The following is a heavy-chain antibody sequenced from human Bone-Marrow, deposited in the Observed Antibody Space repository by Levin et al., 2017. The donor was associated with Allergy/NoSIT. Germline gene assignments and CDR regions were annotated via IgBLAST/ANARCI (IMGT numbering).Heavy chain of an antibody. CDR1: GYTFTDYY. Sequence: PGGSLRLSCKATGYTFTDYYIHWIRQAPGQGLEWMGRINPDGGGTKFSQKFEGRVTLTRDTSITTVNMELSSLRSDDTAVYFCARDLVGVDAFDLWGQGTMVIVSS. J-gene: IGHJ3*01. D-gene: IGHD1-26*01. CDR3: ARDLVGVDAFDL. V-gene: IGHV1-2*02. CDR2: INPDGGGT.